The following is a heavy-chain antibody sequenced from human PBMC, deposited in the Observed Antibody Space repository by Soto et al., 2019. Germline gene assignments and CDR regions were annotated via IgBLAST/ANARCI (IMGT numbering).Heavy chain of an antibody. CDR3: VRDCSSSSCSVWKY. V-gene: IGHV3-23*01. D-gene: IGHD2-2*01. J-gene: IGHJ4*02. CDR2: VTGNADKT. CDR1: GFTFSSYW. Sequence: HPGGSLRLSCAASGFTFSSYWMSWVRQAPGKGLEWVSGVTGNADKTYYADSVKGRFSIFRDNSKNTLYLQMNSLRAEDMAVYYCVRDCSSSSCSVWKYWGQGVLVTVSS.